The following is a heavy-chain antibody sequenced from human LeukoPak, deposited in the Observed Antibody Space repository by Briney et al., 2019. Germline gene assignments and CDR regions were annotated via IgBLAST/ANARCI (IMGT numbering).Heavy chain of an antibody. CDR3: ARGPSIFGVVIKLDYYGMDV. J-gene: IGHJ6*02. CDR2: IIPILGIA. D-gene: IGHD3-3*01. CDR1: GGTFSSYA. Sequence: ASVKVSCKASGGTFSSYAISWVRQAPGQGLEWMGRIIPILGIANYAQKFQGRVTITADKSMSTAYMELSSLRSEDTAVYYCARGPSIFGVVIKLDYYGMDVRGQGTTVTVSS. V-gene: IGHV1-69*04.